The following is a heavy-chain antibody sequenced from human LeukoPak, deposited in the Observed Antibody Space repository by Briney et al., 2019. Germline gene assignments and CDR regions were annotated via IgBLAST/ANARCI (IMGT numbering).Heavy chain of an antibody. D-gene: IGHD3-22*01. CDR3: AKGDYYDSSGYSYFQH. J-gene: IGHJ1*01. CDR1: GFTFDDYA. CDR2: ISWNSGSI. V-gene: IGHV3-9*01. Sequence: GRSLRLSCAASGFTFDDYAMHWVRQAPGKGLEWVSGISWNSGSIGYEDSVKGRFTISRDNAKNCLYLQMNSLRAEDTALYYCAKGDYYDSSGYSYFQHWGQGTLVTVSS.